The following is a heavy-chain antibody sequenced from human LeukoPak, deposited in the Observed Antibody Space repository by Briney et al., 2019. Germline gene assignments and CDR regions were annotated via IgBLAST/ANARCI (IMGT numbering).Heavy chain of an antibody. CDR1: GYTFSDYY. CDR2: TSPKSGDT. V-gene: IGHV1-2*02. J-gene: IGHJ4*02. Sequence: ASVKVSCKVSGYTFSDYYIHWVRQAPGHGLEWMGWTSPKSGDTRYTQRFQGRVTMTRDTSTSTVYMELDRLTFDDTAVYYCARDNYGTLDYWGQGTLVTVSS. D-gene: IGHD4-11*01. CDR3: ARDNYGTLDY.